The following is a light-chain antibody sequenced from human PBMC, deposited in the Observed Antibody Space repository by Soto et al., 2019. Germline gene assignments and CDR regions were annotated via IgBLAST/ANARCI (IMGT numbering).Light chain of an antibody. CDR2: EGS. Sequence: QSALTQPASVSGSPGQAITISCTVTSSAVGSYNLVSWSVHYPGNPPKLLIYEGSKRPSGVSNRFSGSMAGNTASLTISGLQAEDVADYYCCSYAGSIAPSVFGTGTNVT. V-gene: IGLV2-23*01. CDR3: CSYAGSIAPSV. J-gene: IGLJ1*01. CDR1: SSAVGSYNL.